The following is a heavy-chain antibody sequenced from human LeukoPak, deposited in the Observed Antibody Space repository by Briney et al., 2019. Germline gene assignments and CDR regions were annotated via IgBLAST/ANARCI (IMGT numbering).Heavy chain of an antibody. V-gene: IGHV4-39*01. D-gene: IGHD1-26*01. CDR1: GGSISSSSYY. Sequence: PSETLSLTCTVSGGSISSSSYYWGWIRQPPGKELEWIGSIYYSGSTYYNPSLKSRVTISVDTSKNQFSLKLSSVTAADTAVYYCARRDGGSYHVVHFDYWGQGTLVTVSS. J-gene: IGHJ4*02. CDR2: IYYSGST. CDR3: ARRDGGSYHVVHFDY.